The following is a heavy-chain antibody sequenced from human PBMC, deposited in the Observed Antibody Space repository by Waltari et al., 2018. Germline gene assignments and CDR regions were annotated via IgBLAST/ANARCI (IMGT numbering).Heavy chain of an antibody. CDR2: IEQDGREK. Sequence: EVQLAESGGGLVRPGGSLRPSCAAPGFSLRRYCMNWVRQAPGKGLEWVTNIEQDGREKYYVDSVKGRFTISRDNSKNSVYLQMNSLRAEDTAVYYCARGSPDMSAAGPDYWGQGTLVVVSS. D-gene: IGHD6-13*01. CDR3: ARGSPDMSAAGPDY. V-gene: IGHV3-7*03. CDR1: GFSLRRYC. J-gene: IGHJ4*02.